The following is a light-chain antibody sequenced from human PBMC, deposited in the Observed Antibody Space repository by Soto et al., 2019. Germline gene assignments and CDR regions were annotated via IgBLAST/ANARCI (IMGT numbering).Light chain of an antibody. CDR3: CSYARSNTYV. CDR2: DVS. CDR1: SSDVGGYNY. Sequence: QSALTQPPSVSGSPGQSVTISCTGTSSDVGGYNYVSWYQQHPGKAPKLMIYDVSNRPSGVSDRFSGSKSGNTASLTISGLQAEDEADYYCCSYARSNTYVFGTRTKVTVL. V-gene: IGLV2-11*01. J-gene: IGLJ1*01.